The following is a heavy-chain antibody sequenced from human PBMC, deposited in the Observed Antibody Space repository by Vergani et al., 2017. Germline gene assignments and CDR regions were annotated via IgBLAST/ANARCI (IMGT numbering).Heavy chain of an antibody. D-gene: IGHD3-3*01. J-gene: IGHJ4*02. CDR1: GFTFSSYG. CDR3: AKGSITIFGVVRG. CDR2: ISYDGSNK. V-gene: IGHV3-30*18. Sequence: QVQLVESGGGVVQPGRSLRLSCAASGFTFSSYGMHWVRQAQGKGLEWVAVISYDGSNKYYADSVKGRFTISRDNSKNTLYLQMNSLRAEDTAVYYCAKGSITIFGVVRGWGQGTLVTVSS.